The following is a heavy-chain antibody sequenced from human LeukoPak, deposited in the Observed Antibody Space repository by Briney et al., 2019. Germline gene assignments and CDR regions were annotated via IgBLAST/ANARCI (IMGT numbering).Heavy chain of an antibody. Sequence: SVKVSCKASGGTFSSYAISWVRQAPGQGLEWMGGIIPIFGTANYAQKFQGRVTITADESTSTAYMELSSLRSEDTAVYYCASRGYSYGPGSAFDIRGQGTMVTVSS. CDR2: IIPIFGTA. CDR3: ASRGYSYGPGSAFDI. CDR1: GGTFSSYA. V-gene: IGHV1-69*01. J-gene: IGHJ3*02. D-gene: IGHD5-18*01.